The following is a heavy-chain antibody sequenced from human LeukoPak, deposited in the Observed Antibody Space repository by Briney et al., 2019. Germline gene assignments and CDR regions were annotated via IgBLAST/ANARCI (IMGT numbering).Heavy chain of an antibody. Sequence: ASVKVSCKASGYTFTSYYMHWVRLAPGQGLEWMGIINPSGGSTSYAQKFQGRVTMTRDMSTSTVYMELSSLRSEDTAVYYCARGDLVGGYCSSTSCPSFDPWGQGTLVTVSS. CDR2: INPSGGST. V-gene: IGHV1-46*01. CDR3: ARGDLVGGYCSSTSCPSFDP. D-gene: IGHD2-2*01. J-gene: IGHJ5*02. CDR1: GYTFTSYY.